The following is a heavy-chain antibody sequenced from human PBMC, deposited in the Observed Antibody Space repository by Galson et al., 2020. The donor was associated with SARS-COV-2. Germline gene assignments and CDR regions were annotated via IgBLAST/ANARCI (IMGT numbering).Heavy chain of an antibody. Sequence: SETLSLTCAVSGTYISSGSYSWNWIRQPPGKGLEWIGYISHSGVTYYNPSLKSRVTISGDRSKNQFSLRLSSVTAADTAVYYCARLHYGEYAPEAFDIWGPGTRVTVAS. CDR2: ISHSGVT. CDR1: GTYISSGSYS. J-gene: IGHJ3*02. CDR3: ARLHYGEYAPEAFDI. V-gene: IGHV4-30-2*01. D-gene: IGHD4-17*01.